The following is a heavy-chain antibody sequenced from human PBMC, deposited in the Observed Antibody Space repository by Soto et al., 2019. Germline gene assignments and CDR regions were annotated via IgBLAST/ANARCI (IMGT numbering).Heavy chain of an antibody. D-gene: IGHD2-8*01. J-gene: IGHJ4*02. CDR3: TAGKLYPSLDFDY. V-gene: IGHV3-49*03. CDR2: LRSKAYGGTT. Sequence: GWSLRLSCTASGFTFGDYAMSWFRQDPGKGLEWVGFLRSKAYGGTTEYAASVKGRFTISRDDSKSIAYLQMNSLKTEDTAVYYCTAGKLYPSLDFDYWGQGTLVTVSS. CDR1: GFTFGDYA.